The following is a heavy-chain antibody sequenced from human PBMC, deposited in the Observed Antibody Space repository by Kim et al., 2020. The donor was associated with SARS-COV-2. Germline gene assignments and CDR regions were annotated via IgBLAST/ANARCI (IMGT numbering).Heavy chain of an antibody. D-gene: IGHD5-12*01. CDR1: GYIFTSFA. J-gene: IGHJ4*02. CDR3: ARDLFHTGFDN. V-gene: IGHV1-3*01. CDR2: INAGTGNT. Sequence: ASVKVSCKASGYIFTSFAIQWVRQAPGQSLEWMGYINAGTGNTKFSQQYQGRVTLTRDTSANTAYMELCSLRSEDTAVYYCARDLFHTGFDNWGQGTLVAVSS.